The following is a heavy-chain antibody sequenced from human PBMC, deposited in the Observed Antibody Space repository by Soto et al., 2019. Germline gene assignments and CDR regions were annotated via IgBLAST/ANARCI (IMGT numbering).Heavy chain of an antibody. D-gene: IGHD3-22*01. CDR3: ARTLATYSYYSSEYHLDS. V-gene: IGHV4-38-2*01. CDR1: GYSISSGYY. CDR2: IYHSGST. J-gene: IGHJ4*02. Sequence: SETLSLTCAVSGYSISSGYYWGWIRQPPRKGLEWIGSIYHSGSTYYNPSLKSRVTISVDTSKNQFTLKLSSVTAADTAVYYCARTLATYSYYSSEYHLDSWAQGTLVTVSS.